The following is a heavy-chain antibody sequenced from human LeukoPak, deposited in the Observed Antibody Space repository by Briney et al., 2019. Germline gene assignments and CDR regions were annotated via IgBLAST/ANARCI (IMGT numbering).Heavy chain of an antibody. V-gene: IGHV4-34*01. J-gene: IGHJ5*02. CDR3: ARGYCSGGSCYFGRRANWFDP. CDR1: GGSFSGYY. CDR2: INHSGST. D-gene: IGHD2-15*01. Sequence: SETLSLTCAVYGGSFSGYYWSWIRQPPGKGLEWNGEINHSGSTNYNPSLKSRVTISVDTSKNQFSLKLSSVTAADTAVYYCARGYCSGGSCYFGRRANWFDPWGQGTLVTVSS.